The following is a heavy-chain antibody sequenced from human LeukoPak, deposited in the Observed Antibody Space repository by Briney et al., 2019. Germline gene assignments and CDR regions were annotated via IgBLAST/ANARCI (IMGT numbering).Heavy chain of an antibody. J-gene: IGHJ3*02. CDR2: ISGSGGST. D-gene: IGHD3-22*01. CDR1: GFTFSSYA. V-gene: IGHV3-23*01. CDR3: AKANTYYYDSSGYYRPYDAFDI. Sequence: GGSLRLSCAASGFTFSSYAMSWVRQAPGKGLEWVSAISGSGGSTYYADSVKGRFTISRDNSKNTLYLQMNSLRAEDTAVYYCAKANTYYYDSSGYYRPYDAFDIRGQGTMVTVSS.